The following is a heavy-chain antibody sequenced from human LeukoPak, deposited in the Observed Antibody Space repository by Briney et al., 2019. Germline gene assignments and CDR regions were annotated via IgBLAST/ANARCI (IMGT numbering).Heavy chain of an antibody. D-gene: IGHD3-3*01. CDR3: AKDHRYDFWSGYLVRLPHYFDY. V-gene: IGHV3-23*01. CDR1: GFTFSSYA. CDR2: ISGSGGST. Sequence: PGGSLRLSCAASGFTFSSYAMSWVRQAPGKGLEWVSAISGSGGSTYYADSVKGRFTISRDNSKNTLYLQMNSLRAEDTAVYYCAKDHRYDFWSGYLVRLPHYFDYWGQGTLVTVSS. J-gene: IGHJ4*02.